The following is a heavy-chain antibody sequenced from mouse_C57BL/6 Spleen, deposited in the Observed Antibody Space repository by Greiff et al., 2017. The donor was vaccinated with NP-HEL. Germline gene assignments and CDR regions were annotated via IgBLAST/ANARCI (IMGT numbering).Heavy chain of an antibody. V-gene: IGHV1-22*01. CDR1: GYTFTDYN. Sequence: EVQLQQSGPELVKPGASVKMSCKASGYTFTDYNMHWVKQSHGKSLEWIGYINPNNGGTSYNQKFKGKATLTVNKSSSTAYMELRSLTSEDSAVYYCAKDYYGTPYYAMDYWGQGTSVTVSS. J-gene: IGHJ4*01. CDR2: INPNNGGT. CDR3: AKDYYGTPYYAMDY. D-gene: IGHD1-1*01.